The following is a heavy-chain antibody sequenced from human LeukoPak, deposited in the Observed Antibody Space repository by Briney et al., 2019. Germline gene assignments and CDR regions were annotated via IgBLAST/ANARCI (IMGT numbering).Heavy chain of an antibody. CDR2: IIPIFGTA. CDR1: GYTFTGYY. J-gene: IGHJ4*02. Sequence: SVKVSCKASGYTFTGYYVHWVRQAPGQGLEWMGGIIPIFGTANYAQKFQGRVTITADESTSTAYMELSSLRSEDTAVYYCAREGRDGYSFDYWGQGTLVTVSS. CDR3: AREGRDGYSFDY. V-gene: IGHV1-69*13. D-gene: IGHD5-24*01.